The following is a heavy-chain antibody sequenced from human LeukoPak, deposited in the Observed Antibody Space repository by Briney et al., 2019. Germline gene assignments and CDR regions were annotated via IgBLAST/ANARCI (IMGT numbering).Heavy chain of an antibody. CDR1: GGSFSGYY. V-gene: IGHV4-34*01. D-gene: IGHD2-2*01. CDR3: ARGVVVVPAAQYYFDY. CDR2: INHSGST. Sequence: SETLSLTCAVYGGSFSGYYWSLIRQPPGKGLEWIGEINHSGSTNYNPSLKSRVTISVDTSKNQFSLKLSSVTAADTAVYYCARGVVVVPAAQYYFDYWGQGTLVTVSS. J-gene: IGHJ4*02.